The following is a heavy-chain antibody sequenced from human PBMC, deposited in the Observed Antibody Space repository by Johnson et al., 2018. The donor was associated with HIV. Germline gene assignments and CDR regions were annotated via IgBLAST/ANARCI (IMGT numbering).Heavy chain of an antibody. Sequence: VQVVESGGGLVQPGRSLRVSCAASGFTFDDYAMHWVRQGPGKGLEWVSGISWNGGNIGYADSVKGRFTVSRDNAKNLLDLQMNSLRVEDTAVYYCARYCGGDYRDYLGGRDAFDIWGQGTMVIVSS. CDR2: ISWNGGNI. J-gene: IGHJ3*02. V-gene: IGHV3-9*01. CDR1: GFTFDDYA. D-gene: IGHD2-21*02. CDR3: ARYCGGDYRDYLGGRDAFDI.